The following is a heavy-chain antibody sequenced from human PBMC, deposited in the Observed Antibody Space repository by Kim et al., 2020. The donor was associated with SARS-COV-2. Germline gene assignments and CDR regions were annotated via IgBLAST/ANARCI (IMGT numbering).Heavy chain of an antibody. V-gene: IGHV4-4*01. D-gene: IGHD6-13*01. CDR1: GGSISSSNW. Sequence: SETLSLTCAVSGGSISSSNWWSWVRQPPGKGLEWIGEIYHSGSTNYNPSLKSRVTISVDKSKNQFSLKLSSVTAADTAVYCCASLGSSSWYFPHIPPSNWFDPWGQGTLVTVSS. J-gene: IGHJ5*02. CDR3: ASLGSSSWYFPHIPPSNWFDP. CDR2: IYHSGST.